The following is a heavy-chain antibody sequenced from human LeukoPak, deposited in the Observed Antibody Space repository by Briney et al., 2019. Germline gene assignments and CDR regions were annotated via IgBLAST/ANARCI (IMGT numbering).Heavy chain of an antibody. CDR1: GVSFSGYY. CDR2: INHSGST. V-gene: IGHV4-34*01. D-gene: IGHD6-6*01. Sequence: PSETLSLTCAVYGVSFSGYYWSWIRQPPGKGLEWIGEINHSGSTNYNPSLKSRVTISVDTSKNQFSLKLSSVTAADTAVYYCARDPARHTYYYYYYGMDVWGQGTTVTVSS. CDR3: ARDPARHTYYYYYYGMDV. J-gene: IGHJ6*02.